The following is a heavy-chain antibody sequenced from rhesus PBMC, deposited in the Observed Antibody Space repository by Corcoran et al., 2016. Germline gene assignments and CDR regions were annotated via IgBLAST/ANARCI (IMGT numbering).Heavy chain of an antibody. CDR1: GSTFSAYS. CDR2: IRRKAYGGTA. J-gene: IGHJ4*01. CDR3: TRAAAA. V-gene: IGHV3-184*01. D-gene: IGHD6-31*01. Sequence: EVQLVESGGGLVPPGWSLRLSCASSGSTFSAYSMHWVRQAPGKGLEWVGFIRRKAYGGTAEYAASVRGRFTISRDDSKSIVYLQMNTLKIEDTAVYYCTRAAAAWGQGVLVTVSS.